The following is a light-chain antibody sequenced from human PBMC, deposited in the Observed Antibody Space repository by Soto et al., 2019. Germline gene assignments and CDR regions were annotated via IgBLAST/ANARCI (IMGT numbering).Light chain of an antibody. J-gene: IGKJ5*01. CDR2: GAS. V-gene: IGKV3-15*01. CDR1: QSVSSN. Sequence: EIVMTQSPATLSVSPGERATLSCRASQSVSSNLAWYQQKPGQAPRLLIYGASTRATGIPARFSGSGSGTEFTLTISSLQSEDCAVYYCQQYNNSLITFGQGTRREIK. CDR3: QQYNNSLIT.